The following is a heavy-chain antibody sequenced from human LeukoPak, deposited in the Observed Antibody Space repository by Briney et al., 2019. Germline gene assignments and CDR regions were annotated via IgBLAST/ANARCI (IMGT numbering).Heavy chain of an antibody. CDR1: GFTFSMYW. CDR2: INSDGNST. D-gene: IGHD2-15*01. CDR3: AREVSCSDGFCHFLDP. Sequence: GGCLRLSCAASGFTFSMYWMHWARQAPGKGLVWVSRINSDGNSTNYADSVKGRFTISRDNAKNTLYLEMNSLRAEDTAVYYCAREVSCSDGFCHFLDPRGQGTLATVST. J-gene: IGHJ5*02. V-gene: IGHV3-74*01.